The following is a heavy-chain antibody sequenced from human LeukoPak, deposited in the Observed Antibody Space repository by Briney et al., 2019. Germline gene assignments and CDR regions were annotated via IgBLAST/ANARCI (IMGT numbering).Heavy chain of an antibody. CDR1: GFTFSSYA. Sequence: GGSLRFSCAASGFTFSSYAMSWVRQAPGKGLEWVSAISGSGGSTYYADSVKGRFTISRDNSKNTLYLQMNSLRAEDTAVYYCAKDLGYCSGGSCWGQGTLVTVSS. D-gene: IGHD2-15*01. J-gene: IGHJ4*02. V-gene: IGHV3-23*01. CDR2: ISGSGGST. CDR3: AKDLGYCSGGSC.